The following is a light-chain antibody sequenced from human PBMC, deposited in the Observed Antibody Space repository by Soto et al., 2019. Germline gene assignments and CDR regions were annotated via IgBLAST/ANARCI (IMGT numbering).Light chain of an antibody. Sequence: QSVLTQPPSVSGAPGQRVTISCTGSSSNIGAGYDVHWYQQLPGTAPKLLIYGNSNRPSGVPDRFSGSKSGTSASLAITGLQAEDEADYYCQSYDSSLSGLVFGTVTKFTVL. CDR3: QSYDSSLSGLV. CDR2: GNS. CDR1: SSNIGAGYD. J-gene: IGLJ1*01. V-gene: IGLV1-40*01.